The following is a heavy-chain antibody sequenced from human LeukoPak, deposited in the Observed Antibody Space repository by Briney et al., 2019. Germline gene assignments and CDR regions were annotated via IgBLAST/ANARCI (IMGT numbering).Heavy chain of an antibody. CDR1: GFTFNNAW. V-gene: IGHV3-15*01. D-gene: IGHD3-10*01. Sequence: PGGSLRLSCAASGFTFNNAWMSWVRQAPGKGLEWVGRIKSKADGGTTDYAAPVKGRFTISRDDSKNTLYLQMNSLKTEDTAVYYCTTRSISTMVRGELGGFDYWGQGTLVTVSS. J-gene: IGHJ4*02. CDR2: IKSKADGGTT. CDR3: TTRSISTMVRGELGGFDY.